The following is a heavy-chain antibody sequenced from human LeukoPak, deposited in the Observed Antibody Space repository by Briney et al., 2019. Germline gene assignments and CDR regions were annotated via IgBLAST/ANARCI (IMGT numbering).Heavy chain of an antibody. J-gene: IGHJ4*02. CDR1: GYSFTSYG. CDR3: AKDCSGGTCYFDY. V-gene: IGHV1-18*01. D-gene: IGHD2-15*01. Sequence: ASVKLSCKASGYSFTSYGISWVRQAPGQGLEWMGWVSAYNVNTNSAQKFQGRVTMTTDTSTSTAYMELRRVRSDDTAVYYCAKDCSGGTCYFDYWGQGTLVTVSS. CDR2: VSAYNVNT.